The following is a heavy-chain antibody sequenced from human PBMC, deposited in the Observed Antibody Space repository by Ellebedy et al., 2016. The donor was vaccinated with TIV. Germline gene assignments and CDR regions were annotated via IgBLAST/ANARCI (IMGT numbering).Heavy chain of an antibody. CDR3: ARSGGVYIVPSYWYFDL. D-gene: IGHD2-21*01. CDR1: GGTFSSYA. CDR2: IIPIFGTA. V-gene: IGHV1-69*13. J-gene: IGHJ2*01. Sequence: SVKVSCXASGGTFSSYAISWVRQAPGQGLEWMGGIIPIFGTANYAQKFQGRVTITADESTSTAYMELSSLRSEDTAVYYCARSGGVYIVPSYWYFDLWGRGTLVTVSS.